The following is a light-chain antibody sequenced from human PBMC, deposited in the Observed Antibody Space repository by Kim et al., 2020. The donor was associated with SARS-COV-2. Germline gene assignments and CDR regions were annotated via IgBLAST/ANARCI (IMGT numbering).Light chain of an antibody. J-gene: IGKJ4*01. Sequence: EIVLTQSPGTLSLSPGERATLSCRASQNVNMNYLAWYQQKPGQAPRLVIYGASSRAAGIPERFSGSGSGTDFTLSISRLEPEDFVVYYCQQYGNSQVTFGGGNKVDSK. V-gene: IGKV3-20*01. CDR3: QQYGNSQVT. CDR1: QNVNMNY. CDR2: GAS.